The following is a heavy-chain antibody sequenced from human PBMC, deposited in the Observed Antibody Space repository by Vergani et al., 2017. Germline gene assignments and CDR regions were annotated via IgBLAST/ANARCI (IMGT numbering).Heavy chain of an antibody. CDR2: IYYSGST. D-gene: IGHD3-10*01. CDR3: AGVLGSGSYRVGYYFDY. J-gene: IGHJ4*02. V-gene: IGHV4-30-4*01. CDR1: GGSISSGDYY. Sequence: QVQLQESGPGLVKPSQTLSLTCTVSGGSISSGDYYWSWIRQPPGKGLEWIGYIYYSGSTYYNPSLKSRVTISVDTSKNQFSLKLSSVTAADTAVYYCAGVLGSGSYRVGYYFDYWGQGTLVTVSS.